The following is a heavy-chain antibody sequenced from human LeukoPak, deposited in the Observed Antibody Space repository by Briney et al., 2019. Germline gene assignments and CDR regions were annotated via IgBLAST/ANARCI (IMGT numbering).Heavy chain of an antibody. CDR2: INSGGAPI. V-gene: IGHV3-48*03. CDR3: ARDFSGWSVDP. CDR1: GFIVSNYE. D-gene: IGHD6-19*01. J-gene: IGHJ5*02. Sequence: GGSLRLSCAASGFIVSNYEMNWVRQAPGKGLEWIAYINSGGAPIRYADSVKGRFTMSRDNAKNSLYLQMNRLRAEVTAVYFCARDFSGWSVDPWGQGTLVTVSS.